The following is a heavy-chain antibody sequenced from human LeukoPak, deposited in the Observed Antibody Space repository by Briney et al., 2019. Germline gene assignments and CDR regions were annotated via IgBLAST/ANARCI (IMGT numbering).Heavy chain of an antibody. J-gene: IGHJ4*02. CDR2: IGTAGDT. Sequence: GGSLRLSCAASGFTFSSYDMHWVRQATGKGLEWVSAIGTAGDTYYPGSVKGRFTISRENAKNSLYLQMNSLRAGDTAVYYCARSASQRYDFWSGYYPGFDYLGQGTLVTVSS. D-gene: IGHD3-3*01. V-gene: IGHV3-13*01. CDR3: ARSASQRYDFWSGYYPGFDY. CDR1: GFTFSSYD.